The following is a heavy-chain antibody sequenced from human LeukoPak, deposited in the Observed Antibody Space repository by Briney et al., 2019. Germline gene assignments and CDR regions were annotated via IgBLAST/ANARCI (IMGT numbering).Heavy chain of an antibody. CDR1: GFTFSSYA. Sequence: PGGSLRLSCAAYGFTFSSYAMSWVRQAPGKGLEWVSGIINSGGGTYYAGSVRGRFTVSRDNSKDTLFLQMNSLKTEDTAVYFCARQGNNLFDYWGQGTLVTVSS. CDR2: IINSGGGT. CDR3: ARQGNNLFDY. V-gene: IGHV3-23*01. J-gene: IGHJ4*02.